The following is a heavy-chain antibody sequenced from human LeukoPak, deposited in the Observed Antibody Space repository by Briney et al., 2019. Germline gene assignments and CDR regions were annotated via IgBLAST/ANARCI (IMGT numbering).Heavy chain of an antibody. J-gene: IGHJ4*02. Sequence: GGSLRLSCAASGFTFSNIWMHWVRQAPGKGLVWVSRINSDGRTTTYADSVKGRFNISRENAKNTLYLQMNSLRAEDTAVYYCAMIKEGWGQGTLVTVSS. CDR3: AMIKEG. CDR1: GFTFSNIW. CDR2: INSDGRTT. V-gene: IGHV3-74*01. D-gene: IGHD3-22*01.